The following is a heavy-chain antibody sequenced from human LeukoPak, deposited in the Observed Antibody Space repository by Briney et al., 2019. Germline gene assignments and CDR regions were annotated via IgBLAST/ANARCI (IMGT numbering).Heavy chain of an antibody. Sequence: GGSLRLPCAASGFTFDDYGMSWVRHAPGKGLEWVSGINWNGGSTGYADSVKGRFTISRDNAKNSLYLQMNSLRAEDTALYHCARDVRGYSYGYWYFDLWGRGTLVTVSS. V-gene: IGHV3-20*01. CDR2: INWNGGST. J-gene: IGHJ2*01. D-gene: IGHD5-18*01. CDR1: GFTFDDYG. CDR3: ARDVRGYSYGYWYFDL.